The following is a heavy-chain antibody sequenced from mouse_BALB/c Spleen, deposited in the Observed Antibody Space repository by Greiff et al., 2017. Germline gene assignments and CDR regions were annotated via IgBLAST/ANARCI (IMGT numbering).Heavy chain of an antibody. J-gene: IGHJ2*01. V-gene: IGHV10S3*01. CDR1: GFTFNTNA. Sequence: GGGLVQPKGSLKLSCAASGFTFNTNAMNWVRQAPGKGLEWVARIRSKSNNYATYYADSVKDRFTISRDDSQSMLYLQMNNLKTEDTAMYYCVRDWGDYWGQGTTLTVSS. D-gene: IGHD4-1*01. CDR3: VRDWGDY. CDR2: IRSKSNNYAT.